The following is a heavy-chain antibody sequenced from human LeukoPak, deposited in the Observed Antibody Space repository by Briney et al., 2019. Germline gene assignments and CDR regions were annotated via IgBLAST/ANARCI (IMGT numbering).Heavy chain of an antibody. CDR2: IYYSGST. V-gene: IGHV4-59*01. CDR3: ARDRRSGEDSNF. D-gene: IGHD2-15*01. Sequence: SETLSLTCTVSGGSIRSYYWSWIGQPPGKGLEWIGYIYYSGSTNYNPSLKSRVTISVDTSKNQIYLKLSSVTAADTAVYYCARDRRSGEDSNFWGQGTLVTVSS. J-gene: IGHJ4*02. CDR1: GGSIRSYY.